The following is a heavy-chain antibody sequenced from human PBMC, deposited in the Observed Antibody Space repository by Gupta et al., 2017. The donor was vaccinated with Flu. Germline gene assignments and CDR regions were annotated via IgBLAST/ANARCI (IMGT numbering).Heavy chain of an antibody. D-gene: IGHD6-19*01. J-gene: IGHJ4*02. V-gene: IGHV4-59*01. CDR2: IFYSGNT. CDR3: ARVAVAGTELDY. CDR1: GGSIRGYY. Sequence: QVQLQESGPGLVKPSETLSLTCPVSGGSIRGYYWSWIRQPPGKGLEYIGYIFYSGNTNYNPSLKSRVTISVDTSKNQFSLKLTSVTAADTAVYYCARVAVAGTELDYWGQGTLVTVSS.